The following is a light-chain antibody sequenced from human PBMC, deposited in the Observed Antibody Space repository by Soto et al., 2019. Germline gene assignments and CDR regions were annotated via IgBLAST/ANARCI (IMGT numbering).Light chain of an antibody. Sequence: DIQMTQSPSSLSASGGARATLTRRTSQSISIYLVWYQHAPGRAPKLLIYRASTLQGGVPSRFSGSGSGTDFTLTISSLQPEDFATYYCQQSYTTPLTFGGGTKVDIK. J-gene: IGKJ4*01. CDR2: RAS. CDR1: QSISIY. CDR3: QQSYTTPLT. V-gene: IGKV1-39*01.